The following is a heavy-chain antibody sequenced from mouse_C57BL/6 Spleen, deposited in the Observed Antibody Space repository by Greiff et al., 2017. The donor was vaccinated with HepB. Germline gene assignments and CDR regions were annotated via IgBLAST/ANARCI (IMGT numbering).Heavy chain of an antibody. CDR1: GYTFTSYT. CDR3: ARGGSYGWYFDV. J-gene: IGHJ1*03. Sequence: QVQLKESGAELARPGASVKMSCKASGYTFTSYTMHWVKQRPGQGLEWIGYINPSSGYTKYNQKFKDKATLTADKSSSTAYMQLSSLTSEDSAVYYCARGGSYGWYFDVWGTGTTVTVSS. D-gene: IGHD1-1*02. CDR2: INPSSGYT. V-gene: IGHV1-4*01.